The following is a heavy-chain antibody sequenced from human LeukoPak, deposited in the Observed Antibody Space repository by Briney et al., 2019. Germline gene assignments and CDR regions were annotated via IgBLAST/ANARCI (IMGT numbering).Heavy chain of an antibody. CDR2: ISYDGSNK. CDR1: GFTFSSYA. J-gene: IGHJ4*02. D-gene: IGHD2-21*02. CDR3: AKDSGDCGIVDY. Sequence: GGSLRLSCAASGFTFSSYAMHWVRQAPGKGLEWVAVISYDGSNKYYADSVKGRFTISRDNSKNTLYLQMNSLRAEDTAVYYCAKDSGDCGIVDYWGQGTLVTVSS. V-gene: IGHV3-30-3*01.